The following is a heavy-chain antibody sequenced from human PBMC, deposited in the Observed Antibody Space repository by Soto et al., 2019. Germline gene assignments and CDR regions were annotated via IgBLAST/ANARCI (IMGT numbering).Heavy chain of an antibody. CDR1: GFTFSSYG. CDR2: ISYDGSNK. Sequence: GGSLRLSCAASGFTFSSYGMHWVRQAPGKGLEWVAVISYDGSNKYYADSVKGRFTISRDNSKNTLYLQMNSLRAEDTAVYYCAKDDAFDIWGQGTMVTVSS. CDR3: AKDDAFDI. J-gene: IGHJ3*02. V-gene: IGHV3-30*18.